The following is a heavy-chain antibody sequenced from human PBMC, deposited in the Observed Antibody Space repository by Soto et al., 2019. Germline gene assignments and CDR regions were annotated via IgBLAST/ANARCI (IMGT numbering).Heavy chain of an antibody. V-gene: IGHV3-33*01. J-gene: IGHJ6*02. CDR1: GFTFSSYG. D-gene: IGHD2-15*01. Sequence: QVQLVESGGGVVQPGRSLRLSCAASGFTFSSYGMHWVRQAPGKGLEWVAVIWYDGSNKYYADSVKGRFTISRDNSKNTLYLKMNSLRAEDTAVYYCARDRITVVGPTTDYYYYGMDVWGQGTTVTVSS. CDR3: ARDRITVVGPTTDYYYYGMDV. CDR2: IWYDGSNK.